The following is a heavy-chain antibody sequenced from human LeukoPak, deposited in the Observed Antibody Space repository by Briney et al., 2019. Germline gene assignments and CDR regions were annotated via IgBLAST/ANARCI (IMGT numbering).Heavy chain of an antibody. J-gene: IGHJ4*02. V-gene: IGHV3-30*02. CDR2: IRYDGSNK. CDR3: AKDHELGYYDSSGYIDY. D-gene: IGHD3-22*01. Sequence: PGGSLRLSCAASGFTFSSYGMHWVRQAPGKGLEWVAFIRYDGSNKYYADSVKGRFTISRDNSKNTLYLQMNSLRAEDTAVYYCAKDHELGYYDSSGYIDYWGQGTLVTVSS. CDR1: GFTFSSYG.